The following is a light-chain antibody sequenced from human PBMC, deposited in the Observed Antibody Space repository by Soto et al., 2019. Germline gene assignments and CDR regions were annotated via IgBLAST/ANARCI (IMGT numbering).Light chain of an antibody. V-gene: IGKV1-39*01. CDR1: QSITNF. Sequence: DIQMTQSPSSLSASVGDSVIITCRASQSITNFLNWYQQKPGKAPKLLIYAASSLQSGVPSRFSGSGSGTDFTLTISSLQPEDFATYYCQQSYRNTLTFGGGTKVEIK. CDR2: AAS. CDR3: QQSYRNTLT. J-gene: IGKJ4*01.